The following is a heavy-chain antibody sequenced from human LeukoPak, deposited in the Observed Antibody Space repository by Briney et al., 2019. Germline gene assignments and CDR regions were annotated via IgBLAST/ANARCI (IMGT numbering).Heavy chain of an antibody. D-gene: IGHD6-19*01. CDR2: ISSSSSYI. J-gene: IGHJ6*03. V-gene: IGHV3-21*01. Sequence: GGSLRLSCAASGFTFSSYSMNWVRQAPGKGLEWVSSISSSSSYIYYADSVKGRFTISRDNAKNSLYLQMNSLRAENTAVYYCAREHSSGWYESYYYYMDVWGKGTTVTVSS. CDR1: GFTFSSYS. CDR3: AREHSSGWYESYYYYMDV.